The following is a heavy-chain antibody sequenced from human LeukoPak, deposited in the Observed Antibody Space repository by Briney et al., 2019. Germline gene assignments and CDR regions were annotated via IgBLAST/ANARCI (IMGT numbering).Heavy chain of an antibody. Sequence: GGSLRLSCAASASTFTNYWMTWVRQAPGKGLEWVANTKQDGSEKHYGDSVKGRFTISRDNAKNSLYLEMNSLRAEDTAVYYCARERSSGWCDYWGPGTLVTVSS. CDR2: TKQDGSEK. V-gene: IGHV3-7*01. CDR3: ARERSSGWCDY. CDR1: ASTFTNYW. D-gene: IGHD6-19*01. J-gene: IGHJ4*02.